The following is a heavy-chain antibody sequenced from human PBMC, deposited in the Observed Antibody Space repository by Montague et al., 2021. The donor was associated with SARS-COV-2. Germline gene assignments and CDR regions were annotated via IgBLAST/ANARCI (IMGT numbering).Heavy chain of an antibody. CDR1: GDSVSSNSAT. Sequence: CAISGDSVSSNSATWNWIRQSPSRGLEWLGRTYYRSMWKSDYARSVKSRIAINPNTSKNQFSLQLSSVTPEDTALYYCVRGIEAAGSYDYWGQGTLVTFSS. CDR3: VRGIEAAGSYDY. D-gene: IGHD6-13*01. CDR2: TYYRSMWKS. V-gene: IGHV6-1*01. J-gene: IGHJ4*02.